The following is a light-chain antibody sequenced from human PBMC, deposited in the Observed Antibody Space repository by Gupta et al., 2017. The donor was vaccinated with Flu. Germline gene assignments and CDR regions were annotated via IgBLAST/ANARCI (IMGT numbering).Light chain of an antibody. Sequence: LTQPASVSGSPGQSITISCPGTSSDVGSYNLVSWYQQHPGKAPKLMIYEGSKRPSGVSNRFSGSKSGNTASLTISGLQAEDEADYYCCSYAGSSTYVFGTGTKVTVL. J-gene: IGLJ1*01. CDR1: SSDVGSYNL. V-gene: IGLV2-23*01. CDR3: CSYAGSSTYV. CDR2: EGS.